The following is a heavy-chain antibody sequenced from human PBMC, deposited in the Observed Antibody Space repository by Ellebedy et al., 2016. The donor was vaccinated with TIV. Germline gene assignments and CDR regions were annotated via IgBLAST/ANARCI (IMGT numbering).Heavy chain of an antibody. Sequence: MPSESLSLTCAVSAASISNHDWWSWVRQPQGKGLEWIAEIHHTGSTNHNPSLKSRVTISVDNSTNQLSLKLNSETAADTALYYCGQNGYYALEVWGQGTVVTVSS. V-gene: IGHV4-4*02. D-gene: IGHD3-22*01. CDR2: IHHTGST. CDR1: AASISNHDW. CDR3: GQNGYYALEV. J-gene: IGHJ3*01.